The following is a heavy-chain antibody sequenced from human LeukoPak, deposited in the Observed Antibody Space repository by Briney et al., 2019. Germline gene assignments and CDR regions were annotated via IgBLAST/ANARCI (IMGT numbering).Heavy chain of an antibody. V-gene: IGHV3-15*01. Sequence: GGSLRLSCAASGFTFSNAWMTWVRQAPGKGLEWVGRIKIKTDGGTTDYAAPVKGRFTISRDNAKNSLYMQMNSLRAEDTAVYYCASGGGATRSGYAFDMWGQGTMVTVSS. J-gene: IGHJ3*02. D-gene: IGHD1-26*01. CDR2: IKIKTDGGTT. CDR1: GFTFSNAW. CDR3: ASGGGATRSGYAFDM.